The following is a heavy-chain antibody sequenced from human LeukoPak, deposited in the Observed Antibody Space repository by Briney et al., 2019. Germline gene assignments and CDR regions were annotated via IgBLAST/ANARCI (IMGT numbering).Heavy chain of an antibody. Sequence: PGGSLRLSCAASGFTFSNYWMSWVRQAPGKGLEWVASIKQDGSEKFYVDSVKGRFTISRDNAKNSLYLQMNSLRAEDTAVYYCARDDGLYDSSGYYFDYWGQGTLVTVSS. J-gene: IGHJ4*02. CDR3: ARDDGLYDSSGYYFDY. D-gene: IGHD3-22*01. CDR2: IKQDGSEK. CDR1: GFTFSNYW. V-gene: IGHV3-7*01.